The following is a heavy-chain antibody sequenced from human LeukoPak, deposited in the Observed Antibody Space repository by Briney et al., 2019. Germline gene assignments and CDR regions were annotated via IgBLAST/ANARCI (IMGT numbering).Heavy chain of an antibody. V-gene: IGHV3-23*01. Sequence: PGGSLRLSCAASGFTFSSYAVTWVRHAPGKGLEWVSAISGGGGSTYYADSVKGRFTISRDDSKNTLYLQMNSLRADDTAVYYCAKDYYYGPGSYYAFDYWGQGTLVTVSS. D-gene: IGHD3-10*01. CDR2: ISGGGGST. J-gene: IGHJ4*02. CDR3: AKDYYYGPGSYYAFDY. CDR1: GFTFSSYA.